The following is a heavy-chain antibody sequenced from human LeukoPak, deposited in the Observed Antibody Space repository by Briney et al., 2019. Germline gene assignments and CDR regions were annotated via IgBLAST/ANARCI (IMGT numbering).Heavy chain of an antibody. CDR2: VSYDGSNK. CDR3: AKDRDRGFDY. V-gene: IGHV3-30*18. D-gene: IGHD3-10*01. CDR1: GFTFSSYG. J-gene: IGHJ4*02. Sequence: SGGSLRLSCAASGFTFSSYGMDWVRQAQGKGLEWVAVVSYDGSNKYYADSVKGRFTISRDNSKNTLYLQMNSLRAEDTAVYYCAKDRDRGFDYWGQGTLVTVSS.